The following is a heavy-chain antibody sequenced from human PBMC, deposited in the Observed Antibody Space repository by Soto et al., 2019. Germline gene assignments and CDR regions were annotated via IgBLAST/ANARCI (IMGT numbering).Heavy chain of an antibody. J-gene: IGHJ4*02. V-gene: IGHV4-4*07. CDR3: ASLYYYDSSGYFDY. D-gene: IGHD3-22*01. CDR2: IYTSGST. Sequence: PSETLSLTCTVSGGSISSYYWSWIRQPAGKGLEWIGRIYTSGSTNYNPSLKSRVTMSVDTSKNQFSLKLSSVTAADTAVYYCASLYYYDSSGYFDYWGQGTLVTVSS. CDR1: GGSISSYY.